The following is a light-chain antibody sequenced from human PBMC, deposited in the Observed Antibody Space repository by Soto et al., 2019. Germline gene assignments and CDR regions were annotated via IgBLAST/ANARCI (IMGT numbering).Light chain of an antibody. CDR1: QSVSSY. J-gene: IGKJ5*01. CDR3: QQGSNWPST. Sequence: ENVLTQSPATLSLSPGERATLSCRASQSVSSYLAWYQQKPGQAPRLLIYDASNMATGIPARFSRSRSGTDITLTISSLEPEDFAVYFCQQGSNWPSTFGQGTRLESK. V-gene: IGKV3-11*01. CDR2: DAS.